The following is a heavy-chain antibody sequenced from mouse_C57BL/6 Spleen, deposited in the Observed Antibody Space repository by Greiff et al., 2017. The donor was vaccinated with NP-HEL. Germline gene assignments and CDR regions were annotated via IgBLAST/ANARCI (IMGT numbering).Heavy chain of an antibody. CDR2: IDPSDSET. CDR3: ARSPITTVVDWFAY. CDR1: GYTFTSYW. D-gene: IGHD1-1*01. J-gene: IGHJ3*01. V-gene: IGHV1-52*01. Sequence: QVQLQQPGAELVRPGSSVKLSCKASGYTFTSYWMHWVKQRPIQGLAWIGNIDPSDSETHYNQKFKDKATLTVDKSSSTAYMQLSSLTSEDSAVYYCARSPITTVVDWFAYWGQGTLVTVSA.